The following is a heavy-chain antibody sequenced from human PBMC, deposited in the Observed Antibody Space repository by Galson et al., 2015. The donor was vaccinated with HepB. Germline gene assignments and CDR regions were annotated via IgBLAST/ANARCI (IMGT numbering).Heavy chain of an antibody. Sequence: SVKVSCKVSGYSLSELSLHWVRQAPGKGLEWMGGFDPEEGETIYAQNFQGRITMTEDTTRGAAYMELTSLRSGDTAIYYCATFVPKDFKPIVPWALEWFDPWGQGTLVTVSS. V-gene: IGHV1-24*01. CDR1: GYSLSELS. J-gene: IGHJ5*02. CDR3: ATFVPKDFKPIVPWALEWFDP. D-gene: IGHD3-3*01. CDR2: FDPEEGET.